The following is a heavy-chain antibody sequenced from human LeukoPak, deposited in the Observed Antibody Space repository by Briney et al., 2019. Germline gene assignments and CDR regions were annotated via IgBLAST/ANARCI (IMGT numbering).Heavy chain of an antibody. D-gene: IGHD1-26*01. CDR3: ARSQRAYSGSYPLCY. J-gene: IGHJ4*02. Sequence: ASVRVSCKASGYTFTSYDINWVRQATGQGLEWMGWMNPNGGNTGYAQKFQGRVTMTRNTSISTAYMELSSLRSEDTAVYYCARSQRAYSGSYPLCYWGQGTLVTVSS. V-gene: IGHV1-8*01. CDR1: GYTFTSYD. CDR2: MNPNGGNT.